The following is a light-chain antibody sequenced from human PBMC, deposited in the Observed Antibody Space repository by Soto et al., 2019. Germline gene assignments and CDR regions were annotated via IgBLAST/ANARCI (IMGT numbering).Light chain of an antibody. CDR3: HQHCGTPET. CDR2: RAS. Sequence: EIVLTQSPGTLSLSPGERATLSCRASRSVPNDYVSWYQQKPGQPPRLLVFRASNRATGIPDRFSGSGSGPDVLLTISGLEPADSGTYLCHQHCGTPETFGLGTKVEIK. CDR1: RSVPNDY. J-gene: IGKJ1*01. V-gene: IGKV3-20*01.